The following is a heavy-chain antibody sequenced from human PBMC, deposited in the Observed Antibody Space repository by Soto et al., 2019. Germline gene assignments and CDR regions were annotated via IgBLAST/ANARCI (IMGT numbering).Heavy chain of an antibody. Sequence: QVQLVESGGGVVQPGRSLRLSCAASGLTFRNYGMHWVRQAPGKGLEWVAVISYDGSNKYYADSVKGRFTISRDNSKNTLYLQMTSLRVEDTAVYYCVSLRQDGSGWYYVDYWGQGTLVTASS. CDR2: ISYDGSNK. D-gene: IGHD6-19*01. CDR3: VSLRQDGSGWYYVDY. CDR1: GLTFRNYG. V-gene: IGHV3-30*03. J-gene: IGHJ4*02.